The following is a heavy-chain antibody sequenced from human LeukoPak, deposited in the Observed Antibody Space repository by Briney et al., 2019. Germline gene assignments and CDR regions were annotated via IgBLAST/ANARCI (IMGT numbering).Heavy chain of an antibody. D-gene: IGHD3-3*02. V-gene: IGHV4-39*01. Sequence: SETLSLTCTVSGGSISSYYWGWIRQPPGKGLEWIGSIYYSGSTYYNPSLKSRVTISVDTSKNQFSLKLSSVTAADTAVYYCARPNHPALAEAFDIWGQGTMVTVSS. CDR3: ARPNHPALAEAFDI. J-gene: IGHJ3*02. CDR2: IYYSGST. CDR1: GGSISSYY.